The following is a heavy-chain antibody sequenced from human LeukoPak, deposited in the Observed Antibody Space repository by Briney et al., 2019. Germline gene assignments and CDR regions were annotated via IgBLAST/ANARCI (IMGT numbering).Heavy chain of an antibody. D-gene: IGHD6-13*01. J-gene: IGHJ6*02. CDR1: GFTFSSYA. V-gene: IGHV3-23*01. CDR3: AKAPMGSSWGNYYYGMDV. Sequence: GGSLRLSCAASGFTFSSYAMSWVRQAPGKGLEWVSAISGSGGSTYYADSVKGRFTISRDNSKNMLYLQMNSLRAEDTAVYYCAKAPMGSSWGNYYYGMDVWGQGTTVTVSS. CDR2: ISGSGGST.